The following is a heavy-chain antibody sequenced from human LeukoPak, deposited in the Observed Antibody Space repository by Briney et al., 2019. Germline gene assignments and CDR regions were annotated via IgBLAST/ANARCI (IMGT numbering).Heavy chain of an antibody. J-gene: IGHJ4*02. CDR3: AKDPVGIAAAGIFDY. Sequence: GGSLRLPCAASGFTFSSYAMSWVRQAPGKGLEWVSAISGSGGSTYYADSVKGRFTISRDNSKNTLYLQMNSLRAEDTAVYYCAKDPVGIAAAGIFDYWGQGTLVTVSS. CDR2: ISGSGGST. V-gene: IGHV3-23*01. D-gene: IGHD6-13*01. CDR1: GFTFSSYA.